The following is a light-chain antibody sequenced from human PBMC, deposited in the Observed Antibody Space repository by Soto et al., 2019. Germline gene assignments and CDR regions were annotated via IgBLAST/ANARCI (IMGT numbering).Light chain of an antibody. CDR3: QQYNKLPRT. CDR1: QSVSSA. V-gene: IGKV3-15*01. Sequence: MTQSPASLSLSPGERATLSCRASQSVSSALAWYQQKPGLPARXLIYDASTMATGIPARFSGSGSGTDFTLTISSLQPQDFAVYYCQQYNKLPRTFGQGTKVDIK. CDR2: DAS. J-gene: IGKJ1*01.